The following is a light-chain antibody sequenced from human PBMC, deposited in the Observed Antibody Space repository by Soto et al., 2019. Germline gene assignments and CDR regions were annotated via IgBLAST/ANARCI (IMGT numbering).Light chain of an antibody. CDR2: SAY. CDR3: QQSHTNPLT. V-gene: IGKV1-39*01. CDR1: QSISRY. J-gene: IGKJ4*01. Sequence: DIQMTQSPSSLSASVGDSVTISCRASQSISRYLNWYQQKPGKAPKLLIFSAYGLQSGVPSRFSGGGYATEFTLTISSLQLEDFATYYCQQSHTNPLTFGGGTKVEIK.